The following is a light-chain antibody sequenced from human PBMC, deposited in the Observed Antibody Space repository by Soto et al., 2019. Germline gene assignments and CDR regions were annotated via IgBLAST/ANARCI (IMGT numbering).Light chain of an antibody. CDR3: QQYGISLT. CDR2: GAS. V-gene: IGKV3-20*01. CDR1: QTVTSNH. J-gene: IGKJ4*01. Sequence: VLTQSPGTLSLSPGERATLSCRASQTVTSNHLAWYQQKLGQAPRLLISGASTRATGIPDRFSGSGSGTYFTLTISRLEPEDFAVYYCQQYGISLTFGGGTEVEI.